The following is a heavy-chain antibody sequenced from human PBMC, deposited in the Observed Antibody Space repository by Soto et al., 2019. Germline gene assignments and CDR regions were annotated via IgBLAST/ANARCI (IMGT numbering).Heavy chain of an antibody. CDR2: IYISGST. Sequence: EAQLVESGGGLVQPGGSLRLSCAASGFSVSSTYMSWVRQAPGKGLEWVSVIYISGSTRYADSLRGRFTTSRQNSENTLFLQLMSLRDEDTAVYYCVRGLWFGQLYADLWGQGTLVTVSS. J-gene: IGHJ5*02. V-gene: IGHV3-53*04. CDR1: GFSVSSTY. CDR3: VRGLWFGQLYADL. D-gene: IGHD3-10*01.